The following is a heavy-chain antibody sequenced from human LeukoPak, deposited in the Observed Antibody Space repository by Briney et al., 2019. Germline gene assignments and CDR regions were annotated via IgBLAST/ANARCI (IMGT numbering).Heavy chain of an antibody. V-gene: IGHV3-33*08. J-gene: IGHJ4*02. CDR1: GFTFSDYY. Sequence: GGSLRLSCAASGFTFSDYYMSWIRQAPGKGLEWVAVIWYDGSNKYYADSVKGRFAISRDNSKNTLYLQMNSLRAEDTAVYYCARDPGRRVPLYYFDYWGQGTLVTVSS. CDR2: IWYDGSNK. CDR3: ARDPGRRVPLYYFDY.